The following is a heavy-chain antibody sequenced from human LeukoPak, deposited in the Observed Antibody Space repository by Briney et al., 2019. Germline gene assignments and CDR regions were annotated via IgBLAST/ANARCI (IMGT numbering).Heavy chain of an antibody. Sequence: SETLSLTCAVYGGSFSGYYWSWIRQPPGKGLEWIGEINHSGSTNYNPSLKSRVTISVDTSKNQFSLKLSSVTAADTAVYYCVRGPYLFYDFSLDPWGQGTLVTVSS. D-gene: IGHD3-3*01. CDR1: GGSFSGYY. CDR2: INHSGST. V-gene: IGHV4-34*01. CDR3: VRGPYLFYDFSLDP. J-gene: IGHJ5*02.